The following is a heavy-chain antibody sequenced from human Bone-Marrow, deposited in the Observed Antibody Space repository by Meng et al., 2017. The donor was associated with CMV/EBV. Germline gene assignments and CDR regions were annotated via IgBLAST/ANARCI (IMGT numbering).Heavy chain of an antibody. CDR1: GGSFSGYY. V-gene: IGHV4-59*01. J-gene: IGHJ4*02. CDR2: IYYSGST. D-gene: IGHD6-6*01. Sequence: GSLRLSCAVYGGSFSGYYWSWIRQPPGKGLEWIGYIYYSGSTNYNPSLKSRVTISVDTSKNQFSLKLSSVTAADTAVYYCARGSIAARRAFFDYWGQGTLVTVSS. CDR3: ARGSIAARRAFFDY.